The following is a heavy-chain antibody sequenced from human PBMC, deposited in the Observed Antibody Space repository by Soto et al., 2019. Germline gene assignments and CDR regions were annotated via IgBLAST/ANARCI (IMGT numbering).Heavy chain of an antibody. D-gene: IGHD3-22*01. CDR1: GGPISSYY. J-gene: IGHJ5*02. CDR3: ARGHDYYDSSGYTLHNWFDP. Sequence: SETLSLTCTVSGGPISSYYWSWIRQPPGKGLEWIGYIYYSGSTNYNPSLKSRVTISVDTSKNQFSLKLSSVTAADTAVYYCARGHDYYDSSGYTLHNWFDPWGQGTLVTVSS. CDR2: IYYSGST. V-gene: IGHV4-59*01.